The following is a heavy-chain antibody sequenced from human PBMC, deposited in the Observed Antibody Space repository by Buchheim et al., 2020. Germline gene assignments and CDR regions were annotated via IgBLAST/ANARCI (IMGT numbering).Heavy chain of an antibody. CDR1: SDTFSDYY. D-gene: IGHD5-24*01. CDR3: ARDSGRWLQPNKYYFNY. J-gene: IGHJ4*02. Sequence: QVQLVQSGAEVKTPGASVKVSCKTSSDTFSDYYIYWVRQAPGQGLQWMGMINPSGGATKYAHGAQGRVSMTRDTSTYTVYMELRSLRSEDTAVYYCARDSGRWLQPNKYYFNYWGQGTL. CDR2: INPSGGAT. V-gene: IGHV1-46*01.